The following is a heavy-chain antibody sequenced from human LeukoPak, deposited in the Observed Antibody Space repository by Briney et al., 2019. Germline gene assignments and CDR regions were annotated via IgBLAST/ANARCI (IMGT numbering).Heavy chain of an antibody. D-gene: IGHD2-15*01. V-gene: IGHV1-69*13. CDR3: AREEPCSGGSCYYFDY. J-gene: IGHJ4*02. Sequence: SVKVSRKASGGTFSSYAISWVRQAPGQGLEWMGGIIPIFGTANYAQKFQGRVTITADESTSTAYMELSSLRSEDTAVYYCAREEPCSGGSCYYFDYWGQGTLVTVSS. CDR1: GGTFSSYA. CDR2: IIPIFGTA.